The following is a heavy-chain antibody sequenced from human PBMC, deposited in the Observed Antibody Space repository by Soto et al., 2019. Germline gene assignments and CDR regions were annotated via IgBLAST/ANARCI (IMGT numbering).Heavy chain of an antibody. CDR2: IYYSGST. Sequence: PSETLSLTCTVSGGSISSYYWSWIRQPPGKGLEWIGYIYYSGSTNYNPSLKSRVTISVDTSKNQFSLKLSSVTAADTAMYYCARASAAGNWFDPWGQGTLVTVSS. J-gene: IGHJ5*02. V-gene: IGHV4-59*01. CDR3: ARASAAGNWFDP. CDR1: GGSISSYY. D-gene: IGHD6-25*01.